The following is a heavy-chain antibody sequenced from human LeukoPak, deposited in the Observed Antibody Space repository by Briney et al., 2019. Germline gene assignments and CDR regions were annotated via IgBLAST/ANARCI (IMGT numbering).Heavy chain of an antibody. CDR3: ARGAVAGKMSWFDP. D-gene: IGHD6-19*01. V-gene: IGHV4-59*01. Sequence: PSETLSLTCTVSGASISSYYWIWIRQPQGKGLEWIGHIYYGGSTNYNPSLKSRVTISVDTSKNQFSLNLSSVTAADTAVYYCARGAVAGKMSWFDPRGQGTLVTVSS. J-gene: IGHJ5*02. CDR2: IYYGGST. CDR1: GASISSYY.